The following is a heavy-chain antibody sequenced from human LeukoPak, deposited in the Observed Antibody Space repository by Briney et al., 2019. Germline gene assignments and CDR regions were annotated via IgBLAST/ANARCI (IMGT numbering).Heavy chain of an antibody. V-gene: IGHV3-23*01. D-gene: IGHD6-13*01. CDR1: GLTFSDYS. Sequence: GGSLRLSCAASGLTFSDYSTTWVRQAPGKGLFWVSGISAGGGSTYYADSVKGRFTISRDNSRNTLHLQMNSLRAEDTAVYYCAKDAAGPEYWGQGTLVTVSS. CDR2: ISAGGGST. J-gene: IGHJ4*02. CDR3: AKDAAGPEY.